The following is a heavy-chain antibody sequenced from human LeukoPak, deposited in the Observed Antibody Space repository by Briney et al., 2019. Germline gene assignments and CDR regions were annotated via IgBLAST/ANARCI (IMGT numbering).Heavy chain of an antibody. CDR2: IYYSGST. J-gene: IGHJ6*03. V-gene: IGHV4-59*01. CDR1: GGSISSYY. Sequence: SETLPLTCTVSGGSISSYYWSWIRQPPGKGLEWIGYIYYSGSTNYNPSLKSRVTISVDTSKNQFSLKLSSVTAADTAVYYCARVSRGPSQYYYYYYYMDVWGKGTTVTVSS. CDR3: ARVSRGPSQYYYYYYYMDV.